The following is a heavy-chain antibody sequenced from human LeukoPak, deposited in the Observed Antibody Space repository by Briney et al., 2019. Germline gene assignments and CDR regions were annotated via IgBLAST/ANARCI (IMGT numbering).Heavy chain of an antibody. CDR3: ARDQDYVWGSYPVDY. V-gene: IGHV3-21*01. Sequence: PGGSLRLSCAASGFTFSSYSMNWVRQAPGKGLEWVSSISSSSSYIYYADSVKGRFTISGDNAKNSLYLQMNSLRAEDTAVYYCARDQDYVWGSYPVDYWGQGTLVTVSS. CDR2: ISSSSSYI. CDR1: GFTFSSYS. J-gene: IGHJ4*02. D-gene: IGHD3-16*01.